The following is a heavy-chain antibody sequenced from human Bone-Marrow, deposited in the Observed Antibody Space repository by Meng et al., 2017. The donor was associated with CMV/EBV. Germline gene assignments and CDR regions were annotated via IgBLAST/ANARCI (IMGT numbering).Heavy chain of an antibody. CDR1: GGSISSYY. CDR2: IYYSGST. CDR3: ARGRHGSSWYFDYFDY. Sequence: GSLRLSCTVSGGSISSYYWSWIRQPPGKGLEWIGYIYYSGSTNYNPSLKSRVTISVDTSKNQFSLKLSSVTAADTAVYYCARGRHGSSWYFDYFDYWGQGTLVTVSS. D-gene: IGHD6-13*01. J-gene: IGHJ4*02. V-gene: IGHV4-59*01.